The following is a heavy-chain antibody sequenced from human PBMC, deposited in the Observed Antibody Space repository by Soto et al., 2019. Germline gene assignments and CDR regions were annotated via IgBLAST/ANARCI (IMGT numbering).Heavy chain of an antibody. D-gene: IGHD1-20*01. J-gene: IGHJ4*02. CDR3: ARTSITGTLDY. CDR2: IYHSGST. CDR1: SGSISNSNW. Sequence: QVQLQEAGPGLVKPSGTLSLICAVSSGSISNSNWWNWVRQPPGKGLEWIGEIYHSGSTNYNPSLKSRGTISVDKSKSQSCLKLSSVTAADTAVYYCARTSITGTLDYWGQGTLVTVSS. V-gene: IGHV4-4*02.